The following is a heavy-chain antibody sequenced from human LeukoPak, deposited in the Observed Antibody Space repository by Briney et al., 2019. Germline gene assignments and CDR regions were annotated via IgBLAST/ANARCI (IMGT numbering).Heavy chain of an antibody. J-gene: IGHJ4*02. Sequence: GASVKVSCKASGDTFSTFSFNWVRQAPSEGLEWLGGLTPLAGTPNYAQKFQGRLTISADKSTSTVYMELSRLTSEDTAVYFCAKFWSGYYTDWGQGTLVSVSS. CDR2: LTPLAGTP. CDR3: AKFWSGYYTD. CDR1: GDTFSTFS. V-gene: IGHV1-69*06. D-gene: IGHD3-3*01.